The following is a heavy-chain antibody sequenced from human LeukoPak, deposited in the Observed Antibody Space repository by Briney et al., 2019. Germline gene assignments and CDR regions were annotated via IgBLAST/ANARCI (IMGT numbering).Heavy chain of an antibody. D-gene: IGHD6-19*01. Sequence: SETLSLTCTVSGGSISSSSYYWGWIRQPPGKGLEWIGSIYYSGSGRTYYNPSLKSRVTISVDTSKNQFSLKLSSVTAADTAVFYCARHPSSGWTFFDYWGQGTPVTVSS. V-gene: IGHV4-39*01. J-gene: IGHJ4*02. CDR1: GGSISSSSYY. CDR2: IYYSGSGRT. CDR3: ARHPSSGWTFFDY.